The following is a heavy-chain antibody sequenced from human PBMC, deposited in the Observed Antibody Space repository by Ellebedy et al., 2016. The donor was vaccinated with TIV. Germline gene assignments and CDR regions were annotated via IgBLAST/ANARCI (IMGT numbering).Heavy chain of an antibody. CDR2: INPDSGGT. D-gene: IGHD2-8*01. V-gene: IGHV1-2*02. J-gene: IGHJ4*02. Sequence: AASVKVSCKASGYTFTDYYVHWVRQAPGQGLEWMGWINPDSGGTNSAHKFQGRVTLTRDTSTNTAYMELSGLRSDDTAVYFCAREPHGVYHFDSWGQGSLLTVSS. CDR3: AREPHGVYHFDS. CDR1: GYTFTDYY.